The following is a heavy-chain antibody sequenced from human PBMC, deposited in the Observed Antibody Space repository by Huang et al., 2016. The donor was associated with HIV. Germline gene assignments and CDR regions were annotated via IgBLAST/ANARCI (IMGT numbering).Heavy chain of an antibody. J-gene: IGHJ4*02. CDR2: ISPSSSFI. Sequence: EVQLVESGGGLVKPGGSLRLSCAASGFSLDSYNMYWVRQTAGMWLQWVSSISPSSSFIDYAYSVKGRFSISRDNAKNSLYLQMNNLRGEDTAVYYCARDRGQQLSPFDSWGQGTLVTVSS. D-gene: IGHD6-13*01. CDR3: ARDRGQQLSPFDS. CDR1: GFSLDSYN. V-gene: IGHV3-21*01.